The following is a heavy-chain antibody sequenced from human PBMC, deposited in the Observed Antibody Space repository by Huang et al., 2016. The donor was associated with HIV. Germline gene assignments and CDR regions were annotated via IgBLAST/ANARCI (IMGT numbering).Heavy chain of an antibody. V-gene: IGHV1-18*01. D-gene: IGHD3-22*01. J-gene: IGHJ3*02. CDR2: IRASIDDT. CDR1: GYTFTSYG. CDR3: ARDPKYHRIGYYRQRRGIDI. Sequence: QIQLMQSGPELKQPGASVKVSCKASGYTFTSYGITWVRQAPGQGPEWMGWIRASIDDTENAQKFQCRVTLTTDTSTNIAYMELRSLRSDDTAKYYCARDPKYHRIGYYRQRRGIDIWGQGTMVSVSS.